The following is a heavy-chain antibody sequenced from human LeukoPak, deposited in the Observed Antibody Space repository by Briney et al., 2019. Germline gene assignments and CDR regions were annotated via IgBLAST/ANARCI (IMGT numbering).Heavy chain of an antibody. CDR3: AKTPSGSGWFHY. CDR2: IRYDGSGE. D-gene: IGHD6-19*01. CDR1: GYTFSSHG. J-gene: IGHJ4*02. V-gene: IGHV3-30*02. Sequence: PGGSLRLSYAASGYTFSSHGMHWVRQAPAKRLEWVAFIRYDGSGESYVDSVKGRFTISRDNSKNTLYLQMSSLRAEDTAVYYCAKTPSGSGWFHYWGQGTLVTVSS.